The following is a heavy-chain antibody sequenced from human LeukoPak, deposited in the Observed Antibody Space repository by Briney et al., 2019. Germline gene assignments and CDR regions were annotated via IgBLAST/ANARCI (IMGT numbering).Heavy chain of an antibody. J-gene: IGHJ3*02. Sequence: KPSETLSLTCTVSGGSISSYYWSWIRQPPGKGLEWIGYIYHSGSTYYNPSLKSRVTISVDRSKNQFSLKLGSVTAADTAVYYCARDLGWGSTSCWYAFDIWGQGTMVTVSS. D-gene: IGHD2-2*01. CDR1: GGSISSYY. CDR3: ARDLGWGSTSCWYAFDI. V-gene: IGHV4-59*12. CDR2: IYHSGST.